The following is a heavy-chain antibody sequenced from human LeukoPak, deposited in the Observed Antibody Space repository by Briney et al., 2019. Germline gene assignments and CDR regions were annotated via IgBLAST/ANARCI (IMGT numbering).Heavy chain of an antibody. CDR3: ASFHYYGSGAYYLSY. Sequence: GGSLRLSCTASGFIFGDYAMSWVRPAPGKGLEWVSAISTNGDSTYYADSVKGRFTISRDNSKNTLYLQMSSLRAEDTAVYFCASFHYYGSGAYYLSYWGQGTLVTVSS. CDR1: GFIFGDYA. D-gene: IGHD3-10*01. CDR2: ISTNGDST. J-gene: IGHJ4*02. V-gene: IGHV3-23*01.